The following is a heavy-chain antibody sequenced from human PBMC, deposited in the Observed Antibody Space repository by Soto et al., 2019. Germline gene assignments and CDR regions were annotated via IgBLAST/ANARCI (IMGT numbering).Heavy chain of an antibody. CDR1: GYTFTGYY. CDR2: INPNSGGT. J-gene: IGHJ3*02. V-gene: IGHV1-2*04. Sequence: GASVKVSCKASGYTFTGYYMHWVRQAPGQGLEWMGWINPNSGGTNYAQKFQGWVTMTRDTSISTAYMELSRLRSDDTAVYYCARELAPGYYDSSGYNDAFDIWGQGTIVTVSS. D-gene: IGHD3-22*01. CDR3: ARELAPGYYDSSGYNDAFDI.